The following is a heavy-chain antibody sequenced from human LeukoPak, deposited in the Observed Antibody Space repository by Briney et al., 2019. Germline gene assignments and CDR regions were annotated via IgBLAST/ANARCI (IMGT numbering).Heavy chain of an antibody. CDR1: GFTFSGYG. CDR3: ARDLGYYRADY. J-gene: IGHJ4*02. Sequence: PGGSLRLSCAASGFTFSGYGMHWVRQAPGKGLEWVAVIWHDESNKFYADSVKGRFTISKDNAKNSLYLQMNSLRAEDTAVYYCARDLGYYRADYWGQGTLVTVSS. V-gene: IGHV3-33*01. D-gene: IGHD1-26*01. CDR2: IWHDESNK.